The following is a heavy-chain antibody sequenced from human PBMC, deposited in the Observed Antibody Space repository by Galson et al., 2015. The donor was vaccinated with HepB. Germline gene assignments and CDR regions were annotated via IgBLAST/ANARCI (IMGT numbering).Heavy chain of an antibody. CDR2: MNPNSGNT. Sequence: SVKVSCKASGYTFTSYDINWVRQATGQGLEWMGWMNPNSGNTGYAQKFQGRVTMTRNTSISTAYMELSSLRSEDTAVYYCARGRGALEYQLLFDPYYYYYMDVWGKGTTVTVSS. CDR1: GYTFTSYD. CDR3: ARGRGALEYQLLFDPYYYYYMDV. D-gene: IGHD2-2*01. V-gene: IGHV1-8*01. J-gene: IGHJ6*03.